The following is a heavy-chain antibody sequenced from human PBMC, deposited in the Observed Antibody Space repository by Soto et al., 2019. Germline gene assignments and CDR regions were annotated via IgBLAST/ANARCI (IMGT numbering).Heavy chain of an antibody. V-gene: IGHV1-18*01. CDR2: ISAYNGNT. Sequence: QVKLVQSGTEVKKPGASMKVSCKASGYSFATSGISWVRQAPGQGLEWTGWISAYNGNTNYDQKLQDRIIMTTDTSTSTAYLELRSLSSDDTAVYYCARAGQYYDSSGYADWGQGTLVTVSS. J-gene: IGHJ4*02. D-gene: IGHD3-22*01. CDR3: ARAGQYYDSSGYAD. CDR1: GYSFATSG.